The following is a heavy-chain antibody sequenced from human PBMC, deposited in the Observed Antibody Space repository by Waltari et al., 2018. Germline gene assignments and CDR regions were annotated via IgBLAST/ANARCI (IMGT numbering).Heavy chain of an antibody. V-gene: IGHV1-18*04. J-gene: IGHJ4*02. Sequence: QVQLVQSGAEVKKPGASVKVSCKASGYTFTSYGIRWVRQAPGQGLEWMGWNTAYNGNTYYAQKLQGRVTMTTDTSTNTAYMELRSLRSDDTAVYYCARDRAVVGINRRGPGDYWGQGTLVTVSS. D-gene: IGHD3-22*01. CDR2: NTAYNGNT. CDR3: ARDRAVVGINRRGPGDY. CDR1: GYTFTSYG.